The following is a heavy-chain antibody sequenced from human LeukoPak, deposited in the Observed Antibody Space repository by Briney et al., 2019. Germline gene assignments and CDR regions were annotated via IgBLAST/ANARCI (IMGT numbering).Heavy chain of an antibody. CDR1: GFTFSSYG. J-gene: IGHJ4*02. D-gene: IGHD6-19*01. V-gene: IGHV3-33*06. CDR2: IWYDGSNK. Sequence: PGRSLRLSCAASGFTFSSYGMHWVRQAPGKGLEWVAVIWYDGSNKYYADSVKGRFTISRDNSKNTLYLQMNSLRAEDTAVYYCAKPVYSSGWYIDYWGQETLVTVSS. CDR3: AKPVYSSGWYIDY.